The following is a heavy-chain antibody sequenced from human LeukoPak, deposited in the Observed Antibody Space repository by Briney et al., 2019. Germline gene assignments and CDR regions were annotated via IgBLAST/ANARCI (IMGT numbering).Heavy chain of an antibody. CDR2: ISGSGGGGST. CDR1: GFTFSTYA. Sequence: GGSLRLSCVASGFTFSTYATSWVRQAPGKGLEWVSVISGSGGGGSTYYADSVKGRFTISRDNSKNTLYLQMNSLRAEDTAVYYCAKWADFWGQGTLVTVSS. V-gene: IGHV3-23*01. J-gene: IGHJ4*02. CDR3: AKWADF.